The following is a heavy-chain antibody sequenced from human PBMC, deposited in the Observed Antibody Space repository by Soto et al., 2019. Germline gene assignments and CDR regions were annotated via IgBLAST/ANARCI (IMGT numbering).Heavy chain of an antibody. J-gene: IGHJ4*02. CDR3: ARDGYCSGGSGYSVPVFDY. Sequence: QVQLVESGGGVVQPGRSLRLSCAASGFTFSSYGMHWVRQAPGKGLEWVAVIWYDGSNKYYADSVKGRFTISRDNSKNTLYLQMNSLRAEETAVYYCARDGYCSGGSGYSVPVFDYWGQGTLVTVSS. CDR1: GFTFSSYG. D-gene: IGHD2-15*01. CDR2: IWYDGSNK. V-gene: IGHV3-33*01.